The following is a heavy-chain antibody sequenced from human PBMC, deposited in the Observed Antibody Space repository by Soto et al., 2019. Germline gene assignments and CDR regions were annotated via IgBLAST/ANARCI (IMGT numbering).Heavy chain of an antibody. V-gene: IGHV4-59*08. CDR3: ARHKVVASTGPTFDS. J-gene: IGHJ4*02. D-gene: IGHD5-12*01. CDR2: IFSSGRI. CDR1: GASISGNS. Sequence: SETLSLTSIVSGASISGNSWSWIRKQPGRELEWIACIFSSGRISYNPSLQSRLTLLVDTSKNQLSLELTSVTAADTAVYFCARHKVVASTGPTFDSWGQGALVTVSS.